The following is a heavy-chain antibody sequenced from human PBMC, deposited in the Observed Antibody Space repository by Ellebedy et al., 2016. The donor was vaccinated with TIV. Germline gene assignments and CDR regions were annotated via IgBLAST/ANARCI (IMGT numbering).Heavy chain of an antibody. J-gene: IGHJ5*02. CDR2: IIPIFGTA. CDR3: ARARGGMVRGDPDNWFDP. V-gene: IGHV1-69*13. Sequence: SVKVSCXASGGTFSSYAISWVRQAPGQELEWMGGIIPIFGTANYAQKFQGRVTITADESTSTAYMELSSLRSEDTAVYSCARARGGMVRGDPDNWFDPWGQGTLVTVSS. D-gene: IGHD3-10*01. CDR1: GGTFSSYA.